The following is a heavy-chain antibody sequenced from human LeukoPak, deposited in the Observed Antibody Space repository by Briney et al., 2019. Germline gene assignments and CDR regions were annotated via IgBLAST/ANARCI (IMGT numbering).Heavy chain of an antibody. D-gene: IGHD5-18*01. CDR1: GFTFSSYS. V-gene: IGHV3-21*01. CDR3: ASGIQLWLSDY. CDR2: ISGSSSYI. Sequence: GGSLRLSCAASGFTFSSYSMNWVRQAPGKGLEWVSSISGSSSYIYYADSVKGRFTISRDNAKNSLYLQMNSLRAEDTAVYYCASGIQLWLSDYWGQGTLVTVSS. J-gene: IGHJ4*02.